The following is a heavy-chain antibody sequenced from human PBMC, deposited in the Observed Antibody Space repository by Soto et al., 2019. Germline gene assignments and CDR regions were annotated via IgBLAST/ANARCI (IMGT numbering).Heavy chain of an antibody. J-gene: IGHJ4*02. CDR2: INHSGST. CDR1: GGSISSYY. CDR3: ARDKITGLFDY. V-gene: IGHV4-59*12. Sequence: SQTLSLTCTVSGGSISSYYWGWIRQPPGKGLEWIGYINHSGSTNYNPSLKSRVTISVDTSKNQFSLKLTSVTAADTAVYCCARDKITGLFDYWGQGTLVTVSS. D-gene: IGHD2-8*02.